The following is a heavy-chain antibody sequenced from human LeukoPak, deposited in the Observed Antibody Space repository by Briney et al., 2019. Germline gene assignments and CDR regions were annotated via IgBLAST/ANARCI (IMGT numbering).Heavy chain of an antibody. CDR2: IYSGGST. Sequence: GGSLRLSCAASGFTVSSNYMSWVRQAPGKGLEWVSVIYSGGSTYYADSVKGRFTISRDNAKNTLYLQMNSLRAEDTAVYYCARDRNFWSAVGGYWGQGTLVTVSS. CDR3: ARDRNFWSAVGGY. J-gene: IGHJ4*02. CDR1: GFTVSSNY. V-gene: IGHV3-53*01. D-gene: IGHD3-3*01.